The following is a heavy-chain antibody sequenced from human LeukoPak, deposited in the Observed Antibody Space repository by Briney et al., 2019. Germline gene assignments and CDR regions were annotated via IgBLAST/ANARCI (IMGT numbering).Heavy chain of an antibody. J-gene: IGHJ6*03. D-gene: IGHD4-11*01. CDR1: GYSISSGYY. CDR2: IYHSGST. Sequence: PSETLSLTCAVSGYSISSGYYWGWIRQPPGKGLGWIGSIYHSGSTYYNPSLKSRVTISVDTSKNPFSLKLSSVTAADTAVYYCASSTVTRYYYYYYMDVWGKGTTVTVSS. CDR3: ASSTVTRYYYYYYMDV. V-gene: IGHV4-38-2*01.